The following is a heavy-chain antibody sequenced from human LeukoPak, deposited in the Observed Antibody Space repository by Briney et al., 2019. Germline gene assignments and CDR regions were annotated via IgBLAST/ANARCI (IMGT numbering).Heavy chain of an antibody. CDR2: IIPIFGTA. CDR1: GGTFSSYA. CDR3: ARGSAARGAFDI. V-gene: IGHV1-69*05. Sequence: ASVKVSCKASGGTFSSYAISWVRQAPGQGLEWMGGIIPIFGTANYAQKFQGRVTITTDESTSTAYMELSSLRSEDTAVYYCARGSAARGAFDIWGQGTMVTVSS. D-gene: IGHD6-6*01. J-gene: IGHJ3*02.